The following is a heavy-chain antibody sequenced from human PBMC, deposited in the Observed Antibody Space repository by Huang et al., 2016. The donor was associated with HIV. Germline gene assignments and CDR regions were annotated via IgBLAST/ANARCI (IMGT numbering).Heavy chain of an antibody. CDR3: ATKTAGMDI. Sequence: VESGGRSVQPGGSISLSCVGFTFTFGAYWMSWVRQPPGKGREWVANSKQDETEKYYVDSVKGRFNISRDNVKKVLFLEMDALRVEDTAIYFCATKTAGMDIWGQGTTVIVSS. V-gene: IGHV3-7*01. CDR2: SKQDETEK. J-gene: IGHJ6*02. D-gene: IGHD1-1*01. CDR1: TFTFGAYW.